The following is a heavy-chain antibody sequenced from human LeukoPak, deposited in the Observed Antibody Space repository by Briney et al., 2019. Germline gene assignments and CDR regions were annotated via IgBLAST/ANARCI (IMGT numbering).Heavy chain of an antibody. CDR3: ARAHGSGSYYNDY. J-gene: IGHJ4*02. CDR1: GGTFSSYA. Sequence: ASVKVTCKASGGTFSSYAISWVRQAPGQGLEWMGGIIPIFGTANYAQKFQGRVTITADESTSTAYMELSSLRSEDTAVYYCARAHGSGSYYNDYWGQGTLVTVSS. CDR2: IIPIFGTA. V-gene: IGHV1-69*13. D-gene: IGHD3-10*01.